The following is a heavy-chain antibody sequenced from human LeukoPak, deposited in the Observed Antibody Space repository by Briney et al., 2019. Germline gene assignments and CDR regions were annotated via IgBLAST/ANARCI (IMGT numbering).Heavy chain of an antibody. Sequence: GGSLTLSCAASGFTFNNYAMSWVRQAPGKGLEWVSGTGARGEKTYYADSVKGRFTISRDNSKNTLYLQMNSLRAEDTAVYYCAKDFWSGYYPNYWGQGTLVTVSS. CDR3: AKDFWSGYYPNY. V-gene: IGHV3-23*01. CDR1: GFTFNNYA. J-gene: IGHJ4*02. CDR2: TGARGEKT. D-gene: IGHD3-3*01.